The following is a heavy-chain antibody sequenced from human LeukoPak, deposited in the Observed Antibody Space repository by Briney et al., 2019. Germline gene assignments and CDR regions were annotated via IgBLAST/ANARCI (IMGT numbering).Heavy chain of an antibody. CDR3: ARTTVDWYFNL. CDR2: IYYSGNT. V-gene: IGHV4-39*02. Sequence: SETLSLTCAVSGGSISSGSYYWGWIRQPPGKWLEYIGTIYYSGNTYYNPSLKSRVTISLDSSKNHFSLKLSSVTAADTAVYYCARTTVDWYFNLWGRGTLVTVSS. CDR1: GGSISSGSYY. D-gene: IGHD4-17*01. J-gene: IGHJ2*01.